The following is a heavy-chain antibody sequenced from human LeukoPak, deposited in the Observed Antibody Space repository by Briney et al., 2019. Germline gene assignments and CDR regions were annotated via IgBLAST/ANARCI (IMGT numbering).Heavy chain of an antibody. CDR1: GFTVSSNY. Sequence: GGSLRLSCAASGFTVSSNYMSWVRQAPGKGLEWVSVIYSGGSTYYADSVKGRFTISRDNSKSTLYIQMNSLRAEDTAVYYCARALGVEMATRSDYWGQGTLVTVSS. CDR3: ARALGVEMATRSDY. V-gene: IGHV3-53*01. J-gene: IGHJ4*02. CDR2: IYSGGST. D-gene: IGHD5-24*01.